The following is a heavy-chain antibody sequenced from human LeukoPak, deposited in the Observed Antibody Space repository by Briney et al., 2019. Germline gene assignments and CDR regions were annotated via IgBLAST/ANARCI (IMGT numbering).Heavy chain of an antibody. Sequence: GRSLRLSCAASGLTFSSSVIHRVRQAPGKRLEWVAVISSHGHSQYYADSVKDRFTISRDNSKNTQYLQINSLREDDTAIYYCARERGVLDAFDIWGQGTIVTVFS. CDR2: ISSHGHSQ. CDR1: GLTFSSSV. J-gene: IGHJ3*02. D-gene: IGHD3-16*01. CDR3: ARERGVLDAFDI. V-gene: IGHV3-30-3*01.